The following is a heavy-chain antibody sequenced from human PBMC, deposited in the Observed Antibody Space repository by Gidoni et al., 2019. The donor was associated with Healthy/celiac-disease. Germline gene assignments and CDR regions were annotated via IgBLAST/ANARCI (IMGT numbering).Heavy chain of an antibody. CDR1: GFTFSSYA. D-gene: IGHD5-12*01. J-gene: IGHJ6*02. CDR3: ARDRGYSGYDIGYYYYGMDV. Sequence: QLQLVESGGGVVQPGRSLRLSCAASGFTFSSYAIHWVRQAPGKGLEWVAVIWYDGSNKYDADSVKGRCTISRDNSKNTLYLQMNSLRAEDTAVDYCARDRGYSGYDIGYYYYGMDVWGQGTTVTVSS. V-gene: IGHV3-33*01. CDR2: IWYDGSNK.